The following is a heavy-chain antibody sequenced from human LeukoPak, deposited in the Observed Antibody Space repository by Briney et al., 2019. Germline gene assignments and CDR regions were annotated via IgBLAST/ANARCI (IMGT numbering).Heavy chain of an antibody. D-gene: IGHD1-26*01. CDR3: ARSMSGGREL. Sequence: GSLRLSCAGSGFTFSNYWVHWVRQAPGKGLVWVSRINTDGSRTDYADFVKGRFTISRDDAKNTLYLEMNSLSAEDKAIYYCARSMSGGRELWGQGTLVTVSS. J-gene: IGHJ4*02. V-gene: IGHV3-74*01. CDR1: GFTFSNYW. CDR2: INTDGSRT.